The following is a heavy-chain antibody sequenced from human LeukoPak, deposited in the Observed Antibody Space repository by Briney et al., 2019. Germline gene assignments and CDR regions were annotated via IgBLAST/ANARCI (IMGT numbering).Heavy chain of an antibody. Sequence: ASVKVSCKASGYTFTDYYMHWVRQAPGQGLEWMGWINPTSGGTNFAQKFQGRVTMTRDTSISTAYMELSRLRSGDTALYYYARAGVWDFSDTSGYHNGAFDIWGQGTMVTVSS. D-gene: IGHD3-22*01. J-gene: IGHJ3*02. CDR2: INPTSGGT. CDR1: GYTFTDYY. V-gene: IGHV1-2*02. CDR3: ARAGVWDFSDTSGYHNGAFDI.